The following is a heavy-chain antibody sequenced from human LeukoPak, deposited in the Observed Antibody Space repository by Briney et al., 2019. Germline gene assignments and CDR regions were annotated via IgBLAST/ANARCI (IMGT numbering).Heavy chain of an antibody. CDR1: GFTFNTYA. J-gene: IGHJ3*02. V-gene: IGHV3-30*18. CDR2: ISYDGSDK. D-gene: IGHD1-26*01. Sequence: GGSLRLSCEASGFTFNTYAMHWVRQPPGKGLEWVALISYDGSDKIYTDSVKGRFTISRDNAKNSLYLQMNSLRAEDTAVFYCAKGGGRIVKHFDIWGQGTMVTVSS. CDR3: AKGGGRIVKHFDI.